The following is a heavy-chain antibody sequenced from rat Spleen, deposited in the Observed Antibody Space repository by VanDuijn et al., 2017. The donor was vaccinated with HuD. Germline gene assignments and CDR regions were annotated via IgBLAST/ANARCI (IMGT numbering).Heavy chain of an antibody. D-gene: IGHD3-4*01. J-gene: IGHJ3*01. V-gene: IGHV5-43*01. CDR3: TGSNPNWFAY. CDR2: INADSSDT. CDR1: GFTFSSSV. Sequence: EVQLVESGGGLVQPGSSLKVSCVASGFTFSSSVMHWFRQAPENGIQWLAYINADSSDTHYAETVKGRFTITKDNAKNTGYLQMTNLKSEDTAMYYCTGSNPNWFAYWGQGTLVTVSS.